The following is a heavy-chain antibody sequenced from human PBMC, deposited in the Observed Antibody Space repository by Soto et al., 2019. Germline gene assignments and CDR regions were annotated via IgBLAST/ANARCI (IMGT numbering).Heavy chain of an antibody. J-gene: IGHJ5*02. CDR3: ARGHTMIAAPTRPGDWFDP. V-gene: IGHV1-18*01. CDR1: GYTFTSYG. D-gene: IGHD3-22*01. Sequence: QVQLVQSGAEVKKPGASVKVSCKASGYTFTSYGISWVRQAPGQGLEWMGWISAYNGNTNYAQQLPGMVTMTTDGATSTAYMELRILRSDDRAVYYCARGHTMIAAPTRPGDWFDPWGQGTLVTVS. CDR2: ISAYNGNT.